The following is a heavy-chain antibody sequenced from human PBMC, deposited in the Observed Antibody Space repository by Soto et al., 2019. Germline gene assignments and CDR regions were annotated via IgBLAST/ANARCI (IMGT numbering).Heavy chain of an antibody. Sequence: QVQLQQWGAGLLKPSETLSLTCAVYGGSFSGYYWSWIRQPPGKGLEWIGEINHSGSTNYNPSLKSGVTISVDTSKNQFSLKLSSVTAADTAVYYCARGVCSGGSCYYSYYFDYWGQGTLVTVSS. CDR2: INHSGST. J-gene: IGHJ4*02. V-gene: IGHV4-34*01. CDR1: GGSFSGYY. D-gene: IGHD2-15*01. CDR3: ARGVCSGGSCYYSYYFDY.